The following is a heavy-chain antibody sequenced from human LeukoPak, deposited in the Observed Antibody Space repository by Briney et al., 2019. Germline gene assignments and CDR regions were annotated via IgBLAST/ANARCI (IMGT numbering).Heavy chain of an antibody. CDR2: ISSSGST. D-gene: IGHD1-14*01. CDR1: GGSVSSGSYY. V-gene: IGHV4-61*01. CDR3: ARDRNRIGFDP. Sequence: SETLSLTCTVSGGSVSSGSYYWSWIRQPPGKGLEWIGFISSSGSTNYNPSLKSRVTISVDTSKNQFSLKLNSVTAADTAVYYCARDRNRIGFDPWGQGTLVTVSS. J-gene: IGHJ5*02.